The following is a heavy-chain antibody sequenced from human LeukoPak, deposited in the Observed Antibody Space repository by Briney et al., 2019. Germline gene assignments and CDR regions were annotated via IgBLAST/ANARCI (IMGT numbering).Heavy chain of an antibody. CDR3: ARAYFDWLSRQYYFDY. CDR2: ISSSGSTI. CDR1: GFTFSDYN. D-gene: IGHD3-9*01. J-gene: IGHJ4*02. Sequence: PGGSLRLSCAASGFTFSDYNMSWIRQAPGKGLEWVSYISSSGSTIYYADSVKGRFTISRDNAKNSLYLQMNSLRAEDTAVYYCARAYFDWLSRQYYFDYWGQGTLVTVSS. V-gene: IGHV3-11*01.